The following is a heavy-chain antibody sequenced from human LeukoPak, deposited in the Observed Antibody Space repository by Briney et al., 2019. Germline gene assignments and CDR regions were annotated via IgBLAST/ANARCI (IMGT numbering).Heavy chain of an antibody. V-gene: IGHV4-30-4*01. CDR1: GGSISSGDYY. Sequence: SQTLSLTCTVSGGSISSGDYYRSWIRQPPGKGLEWIGYIYYSGSTYYNPSLKSRVTISVDTSKNQFSLKLSSVTAADTAVYYCARGSYRLSLFYDYWGQGTLVTVSS. D-gene: IGHD3-16*02. CDR3: ARGSYRLSLFYDY. J-gene: IGHJ4*02. CDR2: IYYSGST.